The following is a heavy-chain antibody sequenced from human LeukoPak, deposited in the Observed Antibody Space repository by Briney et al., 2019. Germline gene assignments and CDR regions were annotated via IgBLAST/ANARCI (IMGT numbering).Heavy chain of an antibody. CDR2: MIGGAGST. CDR1: GFTFDDYA. Sequence: HPGGSLRLSCAASGFTFDDYAMHWVRQAPGKGLEWVSVMIGGAGSTYYADSVKGRFTISRDNSKNTLYLQMNSLRAEDTAVYYCAKDTYNFWSGSNYYYMDVWGKGTTVTVSS. J-gene: IGHJ6*03. CDR3: AKDTYNFWSGSNYYYMDV. D-gene: IGHD3-3*01. V-gene: IGHV3-23*01.